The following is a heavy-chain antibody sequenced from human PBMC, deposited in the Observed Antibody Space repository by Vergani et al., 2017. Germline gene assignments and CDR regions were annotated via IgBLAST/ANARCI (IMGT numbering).Heavy chain of an antibody. CDR3: VHRLGYFDWDGAFDV. Sequence: QITLRESGPTLVKPTQTLTLTCTFSGFSLTTGGEGVGWIRQPPGRALEWLAFVYWNDDERYSTSLKSRVTITKDTSKNEVILTIATMDPVDTATYYCVHRLGYFDWDGAFDVWGPGTMVTVSS. D-gene: IGHD3-9*01. CDR1: GFSLTTGGEG. J-gene: IGHJ3*01. V-gene: IGHV2-5*01. CDR2: VYWNDDE.